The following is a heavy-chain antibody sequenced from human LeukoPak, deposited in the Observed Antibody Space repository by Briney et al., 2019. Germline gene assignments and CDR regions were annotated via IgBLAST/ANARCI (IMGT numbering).Heavy chain of an antibody. J-gene: IGHJ5*02. CDR1: GGSVSSGSYY. V-gene: IGHV4-61*01. D-gene: IGHD3-22*01. CDR2: IYYSGST. CDR3: ARGPVVAPNWFDP. Sequence: SETLSLTCTVSGGSVSSGSYYWSWIQQPPGKGLEWIGYIYYSGSTNYNPSLKSRVTISVDTSKNRFSLKLSSVTAADTAVYYCARGPVVAPNWFDPWGQGTLVTVSS.